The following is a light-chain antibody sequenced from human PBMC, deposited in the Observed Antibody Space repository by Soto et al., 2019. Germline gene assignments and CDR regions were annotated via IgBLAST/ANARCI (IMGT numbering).Light chain of an antibody. CDR3: QQYHGWPSLT. CDR2: GAS. CDR1: QTVTSN. J-gene: IGKJ4*01. V-gene: IGKV3-15*01. Sequence: EIVMRQSPVTLSVSPGERATLSCRASQTVTSNLAWYQQKPGQPPRLLIYGASTRATGLPDRFSGSGSGTEFTLTISSLQSEDVAVYFCQQYHGWPSLTFGGGTKVDIK.